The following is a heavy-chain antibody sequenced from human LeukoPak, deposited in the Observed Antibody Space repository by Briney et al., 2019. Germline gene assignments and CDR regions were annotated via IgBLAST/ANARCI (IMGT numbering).Heavy chain of an antibody. CDR2: FDPEDGET. Sequence: ASVKVSCKVSGYTLTELSMHWVRQAPGKGLEWMGGFDPEDGETIYAQKFQDRVTMTENTSTDTAYMELSSLRSEDTAVYYCATWGNPLVVAAHSEYYYSYMDVWGKGTTVTVS. D-gene: IGHD2-15*01. CDR1: GYTLTELS. CDR3: ATWGNPLVVAAHSEYYYSYMDV. V-gene: IGHV1-24*01. J-gene: IGHJ6*03.